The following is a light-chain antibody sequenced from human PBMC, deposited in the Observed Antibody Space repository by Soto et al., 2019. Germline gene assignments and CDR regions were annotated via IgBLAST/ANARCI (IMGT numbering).Light chain of an antibody. CDR2: EGS. CDR3: CSYAGSSTVV. V-gene: IGLV2-23*01. J-gene: IGLJ2*01. CDR1: SSDVGSYNL. Sequence: ALTQPASVSGSPGQSITISCTGTSSDVGSYNLVSWYQQHPGKAPKLMIYEGSKRPSGVSNRFSGSKSGNTASLTISGLQAEDEADYCCCSYAGSSTVVFGGGTEVTVL.